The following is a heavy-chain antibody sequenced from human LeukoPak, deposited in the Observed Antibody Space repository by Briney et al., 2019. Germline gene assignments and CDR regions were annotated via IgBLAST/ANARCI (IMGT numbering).Heavy chain of an antibody. D-gene: IGHD3-3*01. V-gene: IGHV1-18*01. CDR1: GYTFTNYG. CDR2: ISAYNRKT. Sequence: GASVKVSCKASGYTFTNYGITWVRQAPGQGIEWVGWISAYNRKTNYAQKLQGRVTMTTDTSTTTAYMELRSLRSDDTAVYYCARVFGSRPDTLKGSDYWGQGTLVTLSS. CDR3: ARVFGSRPDTLKGSDY. J-gene: IGHJ4*02.